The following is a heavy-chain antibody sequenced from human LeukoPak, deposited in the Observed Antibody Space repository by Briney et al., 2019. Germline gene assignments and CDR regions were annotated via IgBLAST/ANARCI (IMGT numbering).Heavy chain of an antibody. V-gene: IGHV4-30-2*01. CDR2: IYHSGST. J-gene: IGHJ4*02. CDR3: ASAYCSGGSCSSADY. Sequence: PSQTLSLTCAVSGGSISSGGYSWSWIRQPPGKGLEWIGYIYHSGSTYYNPSLKSRVTISVDTSKNQFSLKLSSVTAADTAVYYCASAYCSGGSCSSADYWGQGTLVTVSS. D-gene: IGHD2-15*01. CDR1: GGSISSGGYS.